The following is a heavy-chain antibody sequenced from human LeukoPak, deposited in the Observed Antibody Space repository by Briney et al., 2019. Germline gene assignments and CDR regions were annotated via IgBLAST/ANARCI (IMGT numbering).Heavy chain of an antibody. V-gene: IGHV2-5*05. J-gene: IGHJ4*02. D-gene: IGHD1-14*01. Sequence: SGPTLVNPTQTLTLTCSFSGFSLTTRPVGVGWLRQPPGKALEWLALIYWDDDKRYDPSLRTRLTVTKDTSKNLVFLAMTNMDPVDTATYYCTHRRGGYNWNHGDFDFWGQGTLVTVSS. CDR3: THRRGGYNWNHGDFDF. CDR2: IYWDDDK. CDR1: GFSLTTRPVG.